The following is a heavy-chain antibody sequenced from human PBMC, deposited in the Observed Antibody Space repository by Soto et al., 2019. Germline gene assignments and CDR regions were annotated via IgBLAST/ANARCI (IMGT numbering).Heavy chain of an antibody. CDR1: GFTVSSNY. CDR3: ARSSHSSGAYDAFDI. CDR2: IYSGGST. J-gene: IGHJ3*02. D-gene: IGHD6-19*01. V-gene: IGHV3-53*01. Sequence: EVQLVESGGGLIQPGGSLRLSCAASGFTVSSNYMSWVRQAPGKGLEWVSVIYSGGSTYYADSVKGRFTISRDNSKNTLYLQMNSLRAEDTAVYYCARSSHSSGAYDAFDIWGQGTMVTVSS.